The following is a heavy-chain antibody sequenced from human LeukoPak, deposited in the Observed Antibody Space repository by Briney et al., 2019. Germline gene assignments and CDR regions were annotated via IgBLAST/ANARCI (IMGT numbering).Heavy chain of an antibody. D-gene: IGHD6-13*01. V-gene: IGHV1-69*04. Sequence: GSSVKVSCKASGGTFSSYAISWVRQAPGQGLEWMGRIIPILSIANYAQKFQGRVTITADKSTSTAYMELSSLRSEDTAVYYCASYDQQLSSFDYWGQGTLVTVSS. J-gene: IGHJ4*02. CDR1: GGTFSSYA. CDR2: IIPILSIA. CDR3: ASYDQQLSSFDY.